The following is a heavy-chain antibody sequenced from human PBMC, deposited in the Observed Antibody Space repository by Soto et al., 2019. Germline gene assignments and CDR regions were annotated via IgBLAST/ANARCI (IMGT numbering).Heavy chain of an antibody. CDR2: INHSGST. Sequence: SETLSLTCAVYGGSFSGYYWSWIRQPPGKGLEWIGEINHSGSTNYNPSLKSRVTISVDTSKNQFSLKLSSVTAADTAVYYCARGLHDYGDYGSKLYYMDVWGKGTTVTVSS. D-gene: IGHD4-17*01. CDR3: ARGLHDYGDYGSKLYYMDV. V-gene: IGHV4-34*01. J-gene: IGHJ6*03. CDR1: GGSFSGYY.